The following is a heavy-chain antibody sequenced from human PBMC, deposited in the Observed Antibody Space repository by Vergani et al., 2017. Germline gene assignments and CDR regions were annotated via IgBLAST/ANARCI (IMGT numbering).Heavy chain of an antibody. CDR2: ISGSGGST. CDR3: ARDRGYYGSGSLMGYYYYGMDV. Sequence: EVQLLESGGGLVQPGGSLRLSCAASGFTFSSYAMSWVRQAPGKGLEWVSAISGSGGSTYYADSVKGRFTISRDNSKNTLYLQMNSLRAEDTAVYYCARDRGYYGSGSLMGYYYYGMDVWGQGTTVTVSS. D-gene: IGHD3-10*01. CDR1: GFTFSSYA. J-gene: IGHJ6*02. V-gene: IGHV3-23*01.